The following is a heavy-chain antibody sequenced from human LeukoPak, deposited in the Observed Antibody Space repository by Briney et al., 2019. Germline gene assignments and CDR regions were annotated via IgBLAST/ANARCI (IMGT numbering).Heavy chain of an antibody. CDR2: INPNSGGT. CDR3: ARDYYYDSSGYYIPGAFPDY. CDR1: GYTFTSYG. V-gene: IGHV1-18*01. D-gene: IGHD3-22*01. Sequence: ASVKVSCKASGYTFTSYGISWVRQAPGQGLEWMGWINPNSGGTNYAQKFQGRVTMTTDTSTSTAYMELRSLRSDDTAVYYCARDYYYDSSGYYIPGAFPDYWGQGTLVTVSS. J-gene: IGHJ4*02.